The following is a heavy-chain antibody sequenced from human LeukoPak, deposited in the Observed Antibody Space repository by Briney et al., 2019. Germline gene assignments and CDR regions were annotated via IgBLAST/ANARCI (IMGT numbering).Heavy chain of an antibody. Sequence: GGSLRLSCVASGFTFSSYSMNWVRQAPGKGLEWVSSISSSSSYIYYADSVKGRFTISRDNAKNSLYLQMNSLRAEDTAVYYCARAEGDYDKFDYWGQGTLVTVSS. V-gene: IGHV3-21*01. CDR1: GFTFSSYS. J-gene: IGHJ4*02. D-gene: IGHD4-17*01. CDR3: ARAEGDYDKFDY. CDR2: ISSSSSYI.